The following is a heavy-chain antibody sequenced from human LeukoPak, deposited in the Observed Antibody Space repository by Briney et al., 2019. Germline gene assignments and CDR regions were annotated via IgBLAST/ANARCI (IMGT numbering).Heavy chain of an antibody. Sequence: PGGSLRLSCAASGFTFSSYGMHWVRQAPGKGLEWVAFIRYDGSNKYYADSVKGRFTISRDNSKNTLYLQMNSLRAEDTAVYYCAKGGVAAAGYYFDYWGQGTLVTVSS. J-gene: IGHJ4*02. CDR1: GFTFSSYG. CDR3: AKGGVAAAGYYFDY. CDR2: IRYDGSNK. D-gene: IGHD6-13*01. V-gene: IGHV3-30*02.